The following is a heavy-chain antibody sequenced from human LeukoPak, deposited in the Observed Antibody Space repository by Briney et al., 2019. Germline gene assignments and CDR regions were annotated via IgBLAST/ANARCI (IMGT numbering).Heavy chain of an antibody. CDR2: IWYDGSNK. J-gene: IGHJ6*03. D-gene: IGHD6-13*01. V-gene: IGHV3-33*01. CDR1: GFTFSSYG. CDR3: AREGSSSWYDYYYYMDV. Sequence: GGSLRLSCAASGFTFSSYGMHWVRQAPGKGLEWVAVIWYDGSNKYYADSVKGRFTISRDNSKNTLYLQMNSLRAEDTAVYYCAREGSSSWYDYYYYMDVWGKGTTVTVSS.